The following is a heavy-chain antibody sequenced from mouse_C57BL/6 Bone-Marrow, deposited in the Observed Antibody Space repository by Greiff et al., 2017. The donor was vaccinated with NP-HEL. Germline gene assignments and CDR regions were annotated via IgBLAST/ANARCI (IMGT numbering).Heavy chain of an antibody. Sequence: VKLMESGAELARPGASVKLSCKASGYTFTSYGISWVKQRTGQGLEWIGEIYPRSGNTYYNEKFKGKATLTADKSSSTAYMELRSLTSEDSAVYFCARSTVVVDYWGQGTTLTVSS. V-gene: IGHV1-81*01. J-gene: IGHJ2*01. CDR3: ARSTVVVDY. D-gene: IGHD1-1*01. CDR2: IYPRSGNT. CDR1: GYTFTSYG.